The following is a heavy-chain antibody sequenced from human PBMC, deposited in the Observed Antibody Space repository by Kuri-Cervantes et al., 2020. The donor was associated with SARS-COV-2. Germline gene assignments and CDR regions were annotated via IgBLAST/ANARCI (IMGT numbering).Heavy chain of an antibody. J-gene: IGHJ4*02. D-gene: IGHD1-26*01. V-gene: IGHV3-15*05. CDR2: IKSKTDGGTT. CDR3: ARAFLRGGSDY. Sequence: GGSLRLSCAASGFTFSNAWMSWVRQAPGKGLEWVGRIKSKTDGGTTDYAAPVKGRFTISRDGSKNTLYLQMNSLRAEDTAVYYCARAFLRGGSDYWGQGTLVTVSS. CDR1: GFTFSNAW.